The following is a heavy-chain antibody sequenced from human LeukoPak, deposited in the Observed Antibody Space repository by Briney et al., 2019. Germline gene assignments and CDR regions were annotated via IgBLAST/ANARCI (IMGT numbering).Heavy chain of an antibody. J-gene: IGHJ4*02. V-gene: IGHV3-48*03. CDR3: ARERAGDPGGEEVFGAAPYDY. Sequence: GGSLRLSCAASGFNFSNYEMNWIRQAPGRGLEWISAMGRGGITIYYADSVKGRFTISRDDARNSVFLQMTSLRPDDTAIYYCARERAGDPGGEEVFGAAPYDYWGQGTLVTVSS. D-gene: IGHD3-3*01. CDR1: GFNFSNYE. CDR2: MGRGGITI.